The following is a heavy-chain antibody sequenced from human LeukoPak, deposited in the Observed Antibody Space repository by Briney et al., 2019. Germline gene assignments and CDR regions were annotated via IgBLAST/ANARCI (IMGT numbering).Heavy chain of an antibody. CDR3: AKDMVRGGGYMDV. CDR1: GGSISNYY. Sequence: PSETLSLTCTVSGGSISNYYWSWIRQPPGKGLEWVSAISGSGGSTYYADPVKGRFTISRDNSKNTLYLQMNSLRAEDTAVYYCAKDMVRGGGYMDVWGKGTTVTVSS. V-gene: IGHV3-23*01. J-gene: IGHJ6*03. D-gene: IGHD3-10*01. CDR2: ISGSGGST.